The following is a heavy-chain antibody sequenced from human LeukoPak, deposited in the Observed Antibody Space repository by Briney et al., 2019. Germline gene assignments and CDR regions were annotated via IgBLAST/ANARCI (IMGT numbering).Heavy chain of an antibody. V-gene: IGHV4-59*01. CDR3: ARVHCGGDCYSLFDP. CDR1: GGSISSYY. D-gene: IGHD2-21*02. CDR2: IYYSGSP. Sequence: SETLSLTCTVSGGSISSYYWSWIRQPPGKGLEWLGYIYYSGSPIYNPPPTSRVTISVDTSKNQFSLKLSSVSAADTAVYYCARVHCGGDCYSLFDPWGQGTLVTVSS. J-gene: IGHJ5*02.